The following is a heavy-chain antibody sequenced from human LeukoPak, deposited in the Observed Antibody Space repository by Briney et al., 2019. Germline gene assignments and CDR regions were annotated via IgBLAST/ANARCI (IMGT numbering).Heavy chain of an antibody. D-gene: IGHD3-10*01. CDR2: ISWNSGSI. J-gene: IGHJ3*02. CDR3: AKDYRGYHAFDI. Sequence: GGSLRLSCAASGFTFDDYAMHWVRQAPGKGLEWVSGISWNSGSIGYADSVKGRFTISRDNAKNSLYLQMNSLRAEDTALYYCAKDYRGYHAFDIWGQGTMVTVSS. CDR1: GFTFDDYA. V-gene: IGHV3-9*01.